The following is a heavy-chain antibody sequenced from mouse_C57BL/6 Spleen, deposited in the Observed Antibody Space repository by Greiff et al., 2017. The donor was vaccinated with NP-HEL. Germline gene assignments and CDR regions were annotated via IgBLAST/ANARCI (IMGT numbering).Heavy chain of an antibody. CDR1: GYTFTSYG. CDR2: IYPRSGNT. CDR3: ARGITTVVAPYFDY. V-gene: IGHV1-81*01. J-gene: IGHJ2*01. Sequence: VQLQQSGAELARPGASVKLSCKASGYTFTSYGISWVKQRPGPGLEWIGEIYPRSGNTYYNEKFKGKATLTADKSSSTAYMELRSLTSEDSAVYFCARGITTVVAPYFDYWGQGTTLTVSS. D-gene: IGHD1-1*01.